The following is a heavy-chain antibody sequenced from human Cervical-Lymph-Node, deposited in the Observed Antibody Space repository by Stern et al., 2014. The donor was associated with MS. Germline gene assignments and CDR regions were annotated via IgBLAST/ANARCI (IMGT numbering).Heavy chain of an antibody. V-gene: IGHV1-58*01. D-gene: IGHD3-22*01. Sequence: QLVESGPEVKKPGTSVKVSCKASGFTFTSSAVQWVRQARGQSLEWIGLIVVGSGNTTYAQKFQERVTITRDMSTSTAYMELSSLRSEDTAVYYCAAEPMYYSDSVGAFDIWGQGTMVTVSS. CDR2: IVVGSGNT. CDR3: AAEPMYYSDSVGAFDI. J-gene: IGHJ3*02. CDR1: GFTFTSSA.